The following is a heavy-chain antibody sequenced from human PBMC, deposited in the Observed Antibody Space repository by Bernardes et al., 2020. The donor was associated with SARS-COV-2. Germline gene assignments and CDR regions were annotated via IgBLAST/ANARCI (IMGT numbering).Heavy chain of an antibody. Sequence: SVKVSCKASGYPFTGYYLHLARQAPGQGLEWMGVINPNSGGTNYAQRFQGRVTMTRDTSISTAYMDLSRLRSDDTAVYYCALPPTNYDRYAMAVWGQGTTVTVSS. J-gene: IGHJ6*02. V-gene: IGHV1-2*02. CDR3: ALPPTNYDRYAMAV. D-gene: IGHD3-22*01. CDR1: GYPFTGYY. CDR2: INPNSGGT.